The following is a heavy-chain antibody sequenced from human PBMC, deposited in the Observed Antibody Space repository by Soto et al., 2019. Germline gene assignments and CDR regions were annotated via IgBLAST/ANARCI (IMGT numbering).Heavy chain of an antibody. D-gene: IGHD2-8*01. V-gene: IGHV3-74*01. J-gene: IGHJ1*01. CDR1: GFTFRKFW. Sequence: EVQLVQSGGGLAQPGKSLRLSCAASGFTFRKFWMHWVRQVPGKGPVWVSYISSDGTTTDYADSVKGRFTISRDNAKDTLYLQMGSLRAEDTAVYYCAIQDCTNDVCLEAAVTVGGALESWGQGNLVTVSS. CDR2: ISSDGTTT. CDR3: AIQDCTNDVCLEAAVTVGGALES.